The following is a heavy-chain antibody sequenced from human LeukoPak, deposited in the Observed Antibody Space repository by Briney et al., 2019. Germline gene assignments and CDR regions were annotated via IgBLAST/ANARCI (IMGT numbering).Heavy chain of an antibody. J-gene: IGHJ4*02. D-gene: IGHD3-22*01. V-gene: IGHV3-53*01. Sequence: PGGSLRLSCAASGFTVGSNYMNWVRQAPGKGLEWVSLIYSGSSTNYADSVKGRFTISRDSSKNTLYLQMNSLRVEDTAVYYCAKGPRPGSSGYPNLDHWGQGTLVTVSS. CDR1: GFTVGSNY. CDR2: IYSGSST. CDR3: AKGPRPGSSGYPNLDH.